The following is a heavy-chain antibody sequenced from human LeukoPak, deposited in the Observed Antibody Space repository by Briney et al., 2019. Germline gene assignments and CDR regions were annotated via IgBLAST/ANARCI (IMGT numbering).Heavy chain of an antibody. Sequence: TSETLSLTCAVYGGSFSGSYWSWIRQSPGKGLEWIGEINHSGSTNYNPSLKSRVTISKDTSKNQFSLKLGSVNAADTAEYYCARGGWVLVGAFDIWGQGTMVTVSS. J-gene: IGHJ3*02. D-gene: IGHD6-6*01. V-gene: IGHV4-34*01. CDR3: ARGGWVLVGAFDI. CDR1: GGSFSGSY. CDR2: INHSGST.